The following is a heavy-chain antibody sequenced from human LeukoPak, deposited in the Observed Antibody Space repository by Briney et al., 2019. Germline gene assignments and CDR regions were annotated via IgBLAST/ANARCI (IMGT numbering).Heavy chain of an antibody. D-gene: IGHD6-13*01. CDR1: GFTFSSYA. CDR3: AGEGIAAAGILGWFDP. V-gene: IGHV3-30-3*01. CDR2: ISYDGNNK. J-gene: IGHJ5*02. Sequence: GGSLRLSCAASGFTFSSYAMHWVRQAPGKGLEWVAVISYDGNNKYYADSVKGRFTISRYNSKNTLYLQMNSLRPDDTAVYYCAGEGIAAAGILGWFDPWGQGTLVTVSS.